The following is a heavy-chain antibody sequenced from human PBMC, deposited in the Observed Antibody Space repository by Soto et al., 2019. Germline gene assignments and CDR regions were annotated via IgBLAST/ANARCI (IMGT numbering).Heavy chain of an antibody. CDR3: TTENTGTRPTVALDF. Sequence: QVQLVQSGGEVKKPGASVKVSSKTSGYTFINYGITWVRQAPGQGLEWMGWISTFNGNTNYAQKFQGRVTMTRDTSTTTAYMELRTLRSDDTAMYYCTTENTGTRPTVALDFWGQGTLVTVSS. V-gene: IGHV1-18*04. D-gene: IGHD6-19*01. J-gene: IGHJ4*02. CDR2: ISTFNGNT. CDR1: GYTFINYG.